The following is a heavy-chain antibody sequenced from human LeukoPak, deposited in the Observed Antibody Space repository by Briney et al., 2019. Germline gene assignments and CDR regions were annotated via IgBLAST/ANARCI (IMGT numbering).Heavy chain of an antibody. D-gene: IGHD4-23*01. CDR1: GGSISSGDYY. J-gene: IGHJ4*02. CDR3: ARDPGSPVVGTYFDY. CDR2: IYYSGST. V-gene: IGHV4-30-4*01. Sequence: SQTLSFTCTVSGGSISSGDYYWSWIRQPPGKGLEWIGYIYYSGSTYYNPSLKSRVTISVDTSKNQFSLKLSSVTAADTAVYYCARDPGSPVVGTYFDYWGQGTLVTVSS.